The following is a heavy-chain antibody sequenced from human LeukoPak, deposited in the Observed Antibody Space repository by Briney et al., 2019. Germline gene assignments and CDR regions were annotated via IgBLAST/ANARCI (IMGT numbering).Heavy chain of an antibody. CDR1: GFPFSTYS. J-gene: IGHJ4*02. Sequence: PGGSLRLSCAASGFPFSTYSMTWVRQAPGRGLEWLSYIGYSSSPIFYAESVKGRFTISRDNAKNSLYLQMNSLRAEDTAVYYCVKDLGRYRNNCFDYWGQGTLVTVSS. D-gene: IGHD1-26*01. CDR3: VKDLGRYRNNCFDY. CDR2: IGYSSSPI. V-gene: IGHV3-48*01.